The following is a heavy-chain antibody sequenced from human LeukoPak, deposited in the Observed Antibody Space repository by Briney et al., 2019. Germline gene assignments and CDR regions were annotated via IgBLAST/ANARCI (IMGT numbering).Heavy chain of an antibody. Sequence: GASVKVSCKASGYTFTSYGISWVRQAPGQGLEWMGWISAYNGNTNYAQKFQGRVTMTRDTSISTAYMELSRLRSDDTAVYYCARDQAVLWELLDYFDYWGQGTLVTVSS. CDR2: ISAYNGNT. CDR1: GYTFTSYG. D-gene: IGHD1-26*01. V-gene: IGHV1-18*01. CDR3: ARDQAVLWELLDYFDY. J-gene: IGHJ4*02.